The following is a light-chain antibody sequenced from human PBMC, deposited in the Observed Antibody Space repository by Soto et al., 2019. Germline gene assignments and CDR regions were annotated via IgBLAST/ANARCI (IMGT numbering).Light chain of an antibody. CDR1: SGHRSYA. CDR3: QTWGTGIHVV. V-gene: IGLV4-69*01. CDR2: LNSDGSH. Sequence: QSVLTQSPSASASLGASVKLTCTLSSGHRSYAIAWHLQQPEKGPRFLMKLNSDGSHRKGDGIPDRFSGSSSGAERYLTISSLQSEDEADYYCQTWGTGIHVVFGGGTKLTVL. J-gene: IGLJ2*01.